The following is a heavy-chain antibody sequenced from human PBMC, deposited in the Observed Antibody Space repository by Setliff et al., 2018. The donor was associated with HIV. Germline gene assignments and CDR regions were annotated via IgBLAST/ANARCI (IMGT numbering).Heavy chain of an antibody. CDR2: ISSRGSTI. Sequence: GGSLRLSCAASGFTFSSYSMNWVRQAPGKVLECVSYISSRGSTIYYTDSVKGRFTISRDNVKKSMDLQMNTLRAEDTAVYYCVREEITGTTLHPYWGQGTLVTVSS. CDR1: GFTFSSYS. D-gene: IGHD1-7*01. V-gene: IGHV3-48*01. CDR3: VREEITGTTLHPY. J-gene: IGHJ4*02.